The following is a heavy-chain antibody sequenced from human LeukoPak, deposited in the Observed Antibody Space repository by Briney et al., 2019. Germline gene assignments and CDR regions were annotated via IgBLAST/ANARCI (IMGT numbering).Heavy chain of an antibody. CDR2: ISGSGRTI. CDR3: ARGVYGRFDS. D-gene: IGHD2/OR15-2a*01. J-gene: IGHJ5*01. V-gene: IGHV3-48*03. Sequence: GGSLRLSCAASGFTFEAYEINWVRQAPGKGLEWVSYISGSGRTIYYADSVKGRFTISWDNAKNSVYLQMNRLRAEDTAVYYCARGVYGRFDSWGQGTLVTVSP. CDR1: GFTFEAYE.